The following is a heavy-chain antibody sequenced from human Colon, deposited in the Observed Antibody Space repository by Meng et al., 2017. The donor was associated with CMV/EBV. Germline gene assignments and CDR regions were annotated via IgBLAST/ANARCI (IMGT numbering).Heavy chain of an antibody. J-gene: IGHJ4*02. V-gene: IGHV3-30*03. Sequence: GGSLRLSCPASGFSFRTYGMHWVRQAPGKGLEWVAVISYDGSNMHYADSVKGRFTISRDNGKNTLFLQMNSLRAEDTAVYYCARDPETFYDLWSGYYFDYWGQGTLVTVSS. CDR3: ARDPETFYDLWSGYYFDY. CDR1: GFSFRTYG. D-gene: IGHD3-3*01. CDR2: ISYDGSNM.